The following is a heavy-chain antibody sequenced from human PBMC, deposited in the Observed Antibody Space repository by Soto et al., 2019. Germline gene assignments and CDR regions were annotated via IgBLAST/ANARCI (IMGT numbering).Heavy chain of an antibody. CDR1: GYTFTTND. V-gene: IGHV1-8*01. J-gene: IGHJ5*02. CDR2: MNPNNDTT. Sequence: QVQLVQSGAEVKKPGASVKVSCKASGYTFTTNDINWVRQATGQGLEWMGWMNPNNDTTGYAQKFQGRVTMTRNIPIDTAYMELSSLTSGDTAVYYCARVPRRGTTWYWFDPWGQGTLVTVSS. CDR3: ARVPRRGTTWYWFDP. D-gene: IGHD3-10*01.